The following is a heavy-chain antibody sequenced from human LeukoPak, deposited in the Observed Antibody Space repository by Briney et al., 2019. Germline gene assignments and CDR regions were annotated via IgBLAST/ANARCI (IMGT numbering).Heavy chain of an antibody. CDR2: ISSSSSYI. CDR3: ASWRWLQNEYYFDY. J-gene: IGHJ4*02. V-gene: IGHV3-21*01. D-gene: IGHD5-24*01. CDR1: GFTFSNSA. Sequence: GGSLRLSCAASGFTFSNSALSWVRQAPGKGLEWVSSISSSSSYIYYADSLKGRFTISRDKAKNTLYLQMYSLRAEDTAVYYCASWRWLQNEYYFDYWGQGTLVTVSS.